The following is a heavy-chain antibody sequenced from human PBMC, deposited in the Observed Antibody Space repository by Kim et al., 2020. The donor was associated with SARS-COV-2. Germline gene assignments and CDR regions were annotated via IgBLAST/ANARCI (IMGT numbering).Heavy chain of an antibody. CDR1: GFTFHDYI. Sequence: GGSLRLSCAASGFTFHDYIMHWVRKAPGTGLEWVSLLTWDAATTYYADSVKGRFTISRDNSKNSLYLQMNSLSSEDTAFYYCAKDISVRRQQHLASIFHYWGQGTLVTVSS. CDR2: LTWDAATT. J-gene: IGHJ4*02. V-gene: IGHV3-43*01. D-gene: IGHD6-13*01. CDR3: AKDISVRRQQHLASIFHY.